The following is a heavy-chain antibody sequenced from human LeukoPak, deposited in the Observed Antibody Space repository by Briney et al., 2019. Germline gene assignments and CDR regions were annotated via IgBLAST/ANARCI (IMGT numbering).Heavy chain of an antibody. CDR1: GGSFSGYY. CDR2: INHSGST. CDR3: ANEDILTGYKGERWFDP. J-gene: IGHJ5*02. D-gene: IGHD3-9*01. V-gene: IGHV4-34*01. Sequence: PSEALSLTCAVYGGSFSGYYWSWIRQPPGKGLEWIGEINHSGSTNYNPSLKSRVTISVDTSKNQFSLKLSSVTAADTAVYYCANEDILTGYKGERWFDPWGQGTLVTVSS.